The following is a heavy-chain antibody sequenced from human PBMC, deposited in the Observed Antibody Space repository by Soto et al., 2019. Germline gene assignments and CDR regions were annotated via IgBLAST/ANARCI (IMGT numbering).Heavy chain of an antibody. J-gene: IGHJ3*02. Sequence: EVQLVESGGGLVQPGGSLRLSCAASGFTFSSYWMHWVRQAPGKGLVWVSRINSDGSSTSYADSVKGRFTISRDNAKNTLYLQMNSLRAEDTAVYYCARVGGTMVRGEAFDIWGQGTMVTVSS. CDR3: ARVGGTMVRGEAFDI. CDR2: INSDGSST. V-gene: IGHV3-74*01. CDR1: GFTFSSYW. D-gene: IGHD3-10*01.